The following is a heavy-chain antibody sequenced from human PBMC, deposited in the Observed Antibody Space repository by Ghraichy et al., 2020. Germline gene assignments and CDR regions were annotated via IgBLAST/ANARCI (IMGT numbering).Heavy chain of an antibody. Sequence: GGSLTLSCAASGFTFSSYWMSWVRQAPGKGLEWVANIKQDGSEKYYVDSVKGRFTISRDNAKNSLYLQMNSLRVEDTAVYYCARDSWDGYNSGLDYWGQGTLVTVSS. CDR2: IKQDGSEK. CDR3: ARDSWDGYNSGLDY. J-gene: IGHJ4*02. CDR1: GFTFSSYW. V-gene: IGHV3-7*01. D-gene: IGHD5-24*01.